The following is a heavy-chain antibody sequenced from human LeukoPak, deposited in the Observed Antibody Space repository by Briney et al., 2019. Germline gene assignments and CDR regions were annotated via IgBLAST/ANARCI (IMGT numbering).Heavy chain of an antibody. CDR2: ISGSGAGT. J-gene: IGHJ4*02. D-gene: IGHD3-10*01. V-gene: IGHV3-23*01. CDR1: GFTFSSHA. CDR3: ARDPLLWFGELLDGYFDY. Sequence: GGSLRLSCAASGFTFSSHAMSWVRQVPGKGLEWVSGISGSGAGTYYADSVKGRFTISRDNAKNSLYLQMNSLRAEDTAVYYCARDPLLWFGELLDGYFDYWGQGTLVTVSS.